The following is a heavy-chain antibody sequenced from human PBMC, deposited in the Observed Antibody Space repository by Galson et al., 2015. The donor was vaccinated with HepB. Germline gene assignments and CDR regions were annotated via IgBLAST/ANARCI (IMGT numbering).Heavy chain of an antibody. CDR2: INAGNGNT. V-gene: IGHV1-3*01. D-gene: IGHD3-3*01. J-gene: IGHJ4*02. Sequence: SVKVSCKASGYTFTTYGMHWVRQAPGQRFEWMGWINAGNGNTKFSQKFQGRVTITRDTSASTAYMELSSLRSEDTAIYSCARDRCDFWSGYSYWGQGTLVTVSS. CDR3: ARDRCDFWSGYSY. CDR1: GYTFTTYG.